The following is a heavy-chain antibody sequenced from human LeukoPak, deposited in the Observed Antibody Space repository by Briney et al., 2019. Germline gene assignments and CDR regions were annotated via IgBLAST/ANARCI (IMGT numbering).Heavy chain of an antibody. CDR3: ASGYSSSWSWFDP. CDR1: GGSISTSNYY. D-gene: IGHD6-13*01. V-gene: IGHV4-39*07. J-gene: IGHJ5*02. CDR2: IFYSGST. Sequence: SETLSLTCTVSGGSISTSNYYWGWIRQPPGKGLEWIGNIFYSGSTYYSPSLRSRVTISLDTSRNQFSLKLSSVTAADTAVYYCASGYSSSWSWFDPWGQGTLVTVSS.